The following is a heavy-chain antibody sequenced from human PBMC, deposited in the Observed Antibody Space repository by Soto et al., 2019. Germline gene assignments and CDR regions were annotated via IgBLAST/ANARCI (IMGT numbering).Heavy chain of an antibody. J-gene: IGHJ4*02. CDR2: ISSTGNTI. CDR3: ARDKDYSIDY. D-gene: IGHD4-4*01. CDR1: GFTFSRFS. V-gene: IGHV3-48*02. Sequence: EVQLVESGGGLVQPGGSLRLSCAASGFTFSRFSLNWVRQAPGKGLEGVSYISSTGNTIYYADSVKGRFTISRDLAKNSLYLQMNNLRDEDTAVYYCARDKDYSIDYWGQGPLVTVSS.